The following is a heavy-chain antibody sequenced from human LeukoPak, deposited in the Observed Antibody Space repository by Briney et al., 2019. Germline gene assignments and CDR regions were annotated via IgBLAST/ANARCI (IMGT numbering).Heavy chain of an antibody. CDR2: IYYSGST. CDR3: ARHTGRQWELPVDY. J-gene: IGHJ4*02. V-gene: IGHV4-39*01. CDR1: GGSISSSSYY. Sequence: SETLSLTCTVSGGSISSSSYYWGWIRQPPGKGLEWIGSIYYSGSTYYNPSLKSRVTISVDTSKNQFSLKLSSVTAADTAVYYCARHTGRQWELPVDYWGQGTLVTVSS. D-gene: IGHD1-26*01.